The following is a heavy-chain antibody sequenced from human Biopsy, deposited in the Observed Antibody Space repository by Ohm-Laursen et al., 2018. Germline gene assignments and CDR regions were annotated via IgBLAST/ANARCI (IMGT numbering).Heavy chain of an antibody. CDR2: FYSSGTT. V-gene: IGHV4-61*01. J-gene: IGHJ3*02. Sequence: GTLSLTCPVSDASASSGRYYWTWIRQPPRKPLEWIGYFYSSGTTRYNPSLESRLSISMDTSKNEVSLRPTSMTAADTAVYFCARAPADQYAARNYYSSHAFDMWGQGTKVTVSS. CDR1: DASASSGRYY. CDR3: ARAPADQYAARNYYSSHAFDM. D-gene: IGHD3-10*01.